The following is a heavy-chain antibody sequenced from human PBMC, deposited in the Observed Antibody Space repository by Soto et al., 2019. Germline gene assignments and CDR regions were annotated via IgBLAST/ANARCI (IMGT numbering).Heavy chain of an antibody. D-gene: IGHD5-12*01. CDR2: IGADGTDI. CDR3: AKLHWEVATS. V-gene: IGHV3-74*01. CDR1: GFTCGNFW. J-gene: IGHJ5*02. Sequence: PGGSLRLSCSDSGFTCGNFWIHWVRQAPGKGLEWVSHIGADGTDIGYADSVKGRVIISRDNARNTVYLQMNSLEAEDAAVDYVAKLHWEVATSWAQGTWVTVSS.